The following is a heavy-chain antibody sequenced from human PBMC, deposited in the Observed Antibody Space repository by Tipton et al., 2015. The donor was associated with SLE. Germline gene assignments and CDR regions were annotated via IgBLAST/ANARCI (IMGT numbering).Heavy chain of an antibody. D-gene: IGHD1-7*01. CDR2: IYYSGNT. Sequence: TLSLTCTVSGGSISSGGYYWTWIRQLPGKGLEWIGYIYYSGNTYYNPSLGSRLTISVDTSKDQLSLRLTSVTAADTAVYYCARATDWNLSPDVWGQGTTVTVSS. J-gene: IGHJ6*02. CDR3: ARATDWNLSPDV. V-gene: IGHV4-31*03. CDR1: GGSISSGGYY.